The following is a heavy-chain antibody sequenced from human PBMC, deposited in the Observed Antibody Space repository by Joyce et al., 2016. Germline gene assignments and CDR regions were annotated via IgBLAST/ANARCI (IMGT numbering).Heavy chain of an antibody. V-gene: IGHV4-39*01. D-gene: IGHD3-10*01. Sequence: QLQLQESGPGLVKPSETLSLTCTVSDDSICRCTFYWGWIRQPPGKGLEWIGNTYYGWNTYYSPSMNGRGTISVNTPKRQFSLKVISVTATDTAVYYCARHVGPTPYGSGEYYYHYGMDVWGRGITVSVSS. J-gene: IGHJ6*02. CDR3: ARHVGPTPYGSGEYYYHYGMDV. CDR2: TYYGWNT. CDR1: DDSICRCTFY.